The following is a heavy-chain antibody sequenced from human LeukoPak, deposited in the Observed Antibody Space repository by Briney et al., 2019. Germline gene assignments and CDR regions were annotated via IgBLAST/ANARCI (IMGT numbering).Heavy chain of an antibody. V-gene: IGHV4-39*07. J-gene: IGHJ4*02. D-gene: IGHD2-21*02. CDR1: GGSISSSSYY. Sequence: SETLSLTCTVSGGSISSSSYYWGWIRQPPGKGLEWIGSIYYSGSTYYNPSLKSRVTISVDTSKNQFSLKLSSVTAADTAVYYCARSDCGGDCSFDYWGQGTLVIVSS. CDR3: ARSDCGGDCSFDY. CDR2: IYYSGST.